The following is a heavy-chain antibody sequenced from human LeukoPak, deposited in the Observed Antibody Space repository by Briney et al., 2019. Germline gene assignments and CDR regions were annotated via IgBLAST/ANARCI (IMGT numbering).Heavy chain of an antibody. CDR1: GESLNSYY. CDR2: IYESGTT. D-gene: IGHD2-15*01. Sequence: SETLSLTCAVYGESLNSYYWSWVRQPPGEGLEWIGEIYESGTTEYNPSLKSRVTLSMVPSKQQFSLSLSSVPAADTAVYYCARGAWATRLGFWGLGTPVIVSS. J-gene: IGHJ4*02. CDR3: ARGAWATRLGF. V-gene: IGHV4-34*01.